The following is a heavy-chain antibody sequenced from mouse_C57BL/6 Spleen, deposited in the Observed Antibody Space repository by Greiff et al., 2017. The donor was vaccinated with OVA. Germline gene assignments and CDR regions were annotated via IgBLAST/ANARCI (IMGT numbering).Heavy chain of an antibody. Sequence: QVQLQQPGAELVRPGSSVKLSCKASGYTFTSYWMDWVKQRPGQGLEWIGNIYPSDSETHYNQKFKDKATLTVDKSSSTAYMQLSSLTSEDSAVYYCARRGGSMVTSYAMDYWGQGTSVTVSS. CDR2: IYPSDSET. V-gene: IGHV1-61*01. CDR1: GYTFTSYW. J-gene: IGHJ4*01. CDR3: ARRGGSMVTSYAMDY. D-gene: IGHD2-2*01.